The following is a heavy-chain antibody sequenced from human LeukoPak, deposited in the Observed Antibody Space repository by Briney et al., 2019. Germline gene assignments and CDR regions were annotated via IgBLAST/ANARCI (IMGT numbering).Heavy chain of an antibody. D-gene: IGHD6-19*01. CDR1: GGSFSSYA. Sequence: ASVTVSCKASGGSFSSYAISWVRQAPGQGLEWMGRIIAILDIANYAQKFQGRVTITADKSTSTAYMELSSLRSEDTAVYYCARDSGYGSGWYYFDYWGQGTLVTVSS. CDR2: IIAILDIA. V-gene: IGHV1-69*04. CDR3: ARDSGYGSGWYYFDY. J-gene: IGHJ4*02.